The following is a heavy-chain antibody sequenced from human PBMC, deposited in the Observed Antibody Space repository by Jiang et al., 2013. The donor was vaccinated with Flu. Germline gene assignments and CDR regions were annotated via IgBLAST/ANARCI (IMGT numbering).Heavy chain of an antibody. Sequence: RLSCAASGFTFSSYSMNWVRQAPGKGLEWVSYISSSSSTIYYADSVKGRFTISRDNAKNSLYLQMNSLRAEDTAVYYCARDWYGDYSRGAFDIWGQGTMVTVSS. CDR1: GFTFSSYS. CDR2: ISSSSSTI. V-gene: IGHV3-48*01. J-gene: IGHJ3*02. D-gene: IGHD4-17*01. CDR3: ARDWYGDYSRGAFDI.